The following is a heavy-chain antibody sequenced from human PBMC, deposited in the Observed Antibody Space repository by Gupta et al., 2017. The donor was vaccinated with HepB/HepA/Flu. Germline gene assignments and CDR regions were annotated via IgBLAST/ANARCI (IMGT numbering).Heavy chain of an antibody. CDR1: GFSVSDNP. V-gene: IGHV3-7*01. CDR3: ARGGRALADF. CDR2: IKEDVNDK. Sequence: EVQLVESGGGLVQPGGSLRLSCAASGFSVSDNPMSWVRQAPGKGMEWVARIKEDVNDKDYVDSVKGRFTISRDNARNSLFLHMNNLRADDTAVYYCARGGRALADFWGQGALVTVSS. J-gene: IGHJ4*02.